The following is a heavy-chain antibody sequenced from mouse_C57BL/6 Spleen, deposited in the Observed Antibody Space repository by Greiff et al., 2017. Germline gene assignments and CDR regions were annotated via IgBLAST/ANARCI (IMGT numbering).Heavy chain of an antibody. V-gene: IGHV1-20*01. J-gene: IGHJ4*01. CDR1: GYSFTGYF. CDR2: INPYNGDT. D-gene: IGHD1-1*01. Sequence: VQLQQSGPELVKPGDSVKISCKASGYSFTGYFMNWVMQSHGKSLEWIGRINPYNGDTFYNQKFKGKDTLTVDKSSSTAHMELRSLTSEDSAVYYCARIFITTVVDSYYAMDYWGKGTSVTVSS. CDR3: ARIFITTVVDSYYAMDY.